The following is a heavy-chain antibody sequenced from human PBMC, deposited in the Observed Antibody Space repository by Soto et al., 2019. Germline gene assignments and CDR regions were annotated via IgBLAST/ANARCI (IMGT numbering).Heavy chain of an antibody. J-gene: IGHJ6*02. V-gene: IGHV3-30-3*01. CDR1: GFIFPNFA. CDR3: ATDPTPFAGPSRVYYGLDV. Sequence: QVRLEESGGGVVQPGRSLRLSCAASGFIFPNFAFHWIRKSPGKGLEWVAGISSAGTTRYYADSVKGRFSISRDTFKDTLFLQTNTLRPEDTAVYYCATDPTPFAGPSRVYYGLDVWGQGTTVTVSS. CDR2: ISSAGTTR.